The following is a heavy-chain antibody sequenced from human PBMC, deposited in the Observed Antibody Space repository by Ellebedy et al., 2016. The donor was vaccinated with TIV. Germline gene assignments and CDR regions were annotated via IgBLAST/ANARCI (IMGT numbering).Heavy chain of an antibody. J-gene: IGHJ3*02. D-gene: IGHD3-10*01. CDR1: GGSISSYY. CDR3: ARHRYGSGSYFAFDI. Sequence: SETLSLXCTVSGGSISSYYWSWIRQPPGKGLEWIGYIYYSGSTNYNPSLKSRVTISVDTSKNQFSLKLSSVTAADTAVYYCARHRYGSGSYFAFDIWGQGTMVTVSS. CDR2: IYYSGST. V-gene: IGHV4-59*08.